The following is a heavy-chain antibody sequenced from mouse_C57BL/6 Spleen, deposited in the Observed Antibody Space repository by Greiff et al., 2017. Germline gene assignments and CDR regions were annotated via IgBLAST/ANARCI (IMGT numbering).Heavy chain of an antibody. J-gene: IGHJ4*01. D-gene: IGHD3-3*01. CDR3: ARRAGTFYAMDD. V-gene: IGHV1-59*01. CDR1: GYTFTSYW. CDR2: IDPSDSYT. Sequence: QVQLQQPGAELVRPGTSVKLSCKASGYTFTSYWMHWVKQRPGQGLEWIGVIDPSDSYTNYNPKFKGKATLTVDTSSSTAYMQLSSLTSEDSAVYYCARRAGTFYAMDDWGQGTSVTVSS.